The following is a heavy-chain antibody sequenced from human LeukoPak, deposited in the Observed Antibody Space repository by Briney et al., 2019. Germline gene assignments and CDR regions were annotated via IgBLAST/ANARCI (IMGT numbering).Heavy chain of an antibody. CDR3: ARVCSGGSCYEGGGAFDI. D-gene: IGHD2-15*01. CDR1: GFTFSSYW. V-gene: IGHV3-74*01. Sequence: GGSLRLSCAASGFTFSSYWMHWVRQAPGKGLVWVSRINSDGSSTSYADSVKGRFTISRDNAKNTLYLQMNSLRAEDTAVYYCARVCSGGSCYEGGGAFDIWGQGTMVTVSS. CDR2: INSDGSST. J-gene: IGHJ3*02.